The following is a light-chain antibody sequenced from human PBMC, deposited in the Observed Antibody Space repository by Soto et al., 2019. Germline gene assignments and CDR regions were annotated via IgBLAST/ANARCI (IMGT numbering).Light chain of an antibody. J-gene: IGLJ1*01. CDR1: SSNIPYQF. CDR2: DNS. V-gene: IGLV1-51*01. Sequence: QSVLAQSPSVSAAPGQRVTISCSGSSSNIPYQFVSRYKQFPGMAPTLLIYDNSRRPSGVPDRFSATKSGPSATLDIAGLQTADEAVYYCASWDSDLDGFVFGPGTKLTVL. CDR3: ASWDSDLDGFV.